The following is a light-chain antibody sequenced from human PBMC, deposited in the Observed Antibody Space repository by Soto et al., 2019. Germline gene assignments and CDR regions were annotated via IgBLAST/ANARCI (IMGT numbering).Light chain of an antibody. V-gene: IGKV3-20*01. CDR2: AAS. Sequence: EIVLTQSPGTLSLSPGERATLSCRASQSVSSTYLAWYQQKPGQAPRFLIYAASSRETGIPDTFSGSGSGTDFTLTISRLEPEDFAVYYCQQYDSSPYSFGQGTKLEIK. CDR3: QQYDSSPYS. CDR1: QSVSSTY. J-gene: IGKJ2*01.